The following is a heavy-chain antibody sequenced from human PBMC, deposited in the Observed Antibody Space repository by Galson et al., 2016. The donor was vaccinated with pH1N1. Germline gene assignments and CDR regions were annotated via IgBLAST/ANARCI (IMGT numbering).Heavy chain of an antibody. CDR2: ISSSGSTI. CDR1: GFTFSDYY. V-gene: IGHV3-11*01. Sequence: SLRLSCAASGFTFSDYYMSWIRRAPGKGLEWVSYISSSGSTIFYADSVKGRFTISRDNAKNSLYLQMSSMRAEDTAVYYCARAPRLGELELGDVFDIWGQGTMVTVSS. J-gene: IGHJ3*02. D-gene: IGHD3-10*01. CDR3: ARAPRLGELELGDVFDI.